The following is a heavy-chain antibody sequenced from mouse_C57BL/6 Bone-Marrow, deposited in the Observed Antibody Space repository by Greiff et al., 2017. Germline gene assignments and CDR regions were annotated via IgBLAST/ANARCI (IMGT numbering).Heavy chain of an antibody. D-gene: IGHD1-1*01. J-gene: IGHJ4*01. CDR3: ARVGTTVVAYYAMDY. CDR1: GYSITSGYY. Sequence: EVKLVESGPGLVKPSQSLSLTCSVTGYSITSGYYWNWIRQFPGNKLEWMGYISYDGSNNYNPSLKNRISITRDTSKNQFFLKLNSVTTEDTATYYCARVGTTVVAYYAMDYWGQGTSVTVSS. V-gene: IGHV3-6*01. CDR2: ISYDGSN.